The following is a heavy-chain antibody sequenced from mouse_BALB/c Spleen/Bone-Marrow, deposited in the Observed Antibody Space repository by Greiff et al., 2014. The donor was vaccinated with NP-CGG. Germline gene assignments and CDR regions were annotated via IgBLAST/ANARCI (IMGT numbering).Heavy chain of an antibody. CDR2: ISPGSGGT. CDR1: GYAFTNYL. J-gene: IGHJ2*01. Sequence: VQLQQSGAELVRPGTSVEVSCKASGYAFTNYLIEWVKQRPGQGLEWIGMISPGSGGTNYNEKFKGKATLTADKSSSTAYMQLSSLTSDDSAVYFCARRDGSYFDYWGQGTTLTVSS. V-gene: IGHV1-54*01. D-gene: IGHD3-3*01. CDR3: ARRDGSYFDY.